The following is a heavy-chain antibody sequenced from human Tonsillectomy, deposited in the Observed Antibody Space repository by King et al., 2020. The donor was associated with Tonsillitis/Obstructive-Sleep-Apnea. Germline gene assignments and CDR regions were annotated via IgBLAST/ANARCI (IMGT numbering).Heavy chain of an antibody. CDR3: ARAGDDMLTGYDHNWFDP. J-gene: IGHJ5*02. CDR1: GGSISSYY. CDR2: IYYSGST. D-gene: IGHD3-9*01. Sequence: VQLQESGPGLVKPSETLSLTCTVSGGSISSYYWSWIRQPPVKGLEWIGYIYYSGSTNYNPSLKSRVTISVDTSKNQFSLKLSSVTAADTAVYYCARAGDDMLTGYDHNWFDPWGQGTLVTVSS. V-gene: IGHV4-59*01.